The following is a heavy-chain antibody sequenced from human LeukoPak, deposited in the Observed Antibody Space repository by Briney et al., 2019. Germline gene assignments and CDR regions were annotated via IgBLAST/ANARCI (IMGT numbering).Heavy chain of an antibody. CDR1: GYTFTGYY. CDR2: INPNSGGT. D-gene: IGHD2-15*01. V-gene: IGHV1-2*02. J-gene: IGHJ3*02. CDR3: AIPFGESWSGGSCYSDAGAFDI. Sequence: ASVKVSCKASGYTFTGYYMHWVRQAPGQGLEWMGWINPNSGGTNYAQKLQGRVTMTRDTSISTAYMELSRLRSDDTAVYYCAIPFGESWSGGSCYSDAGAFDIWGQGTMVTVSS.